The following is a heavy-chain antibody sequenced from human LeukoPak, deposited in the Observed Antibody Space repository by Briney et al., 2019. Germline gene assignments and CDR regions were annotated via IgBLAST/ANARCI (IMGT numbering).Heavy chain of an antibody. CDR1: GGTFSSYA. CDR3: ARLLWSGSYNAFDI. CDR2: IIPIFGTA. Sequence: SVKVSCKASGGTFSSYAISWVRQAPGQGLEWMGRIIPIFGTANYAQKFQGRVTITTDESTSTAYMELSSLRSDDTAVYYCARLLWSGSYNAFDIWGQGTMVTVSS. J-gene: IGHJ3*02. V-gene: IGHV1-69*05. D-gene: IGHD1-26*01.